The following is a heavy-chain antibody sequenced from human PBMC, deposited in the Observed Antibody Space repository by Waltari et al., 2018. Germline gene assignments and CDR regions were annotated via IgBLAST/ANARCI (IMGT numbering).Heavy chain of an antibody. V-gene: IGHV4-34*01. J-gene: IGHJ5*02. CDR1: GGSFSGYY. CDR3: ARGYVVPAAISWFDP. CDR2: INHTGST. Sequence: QVQLQQWGAGLLKPSETLSLTCAVYGGSFSGYYWSWIRQPPGKGLEWIGEINHTGSTNSNPSLKGRVTISVDTSKNQFSLKLSSVTAADTAVYYCARGYVVPAAISWFDPWGQGTLVTVSS. D-gene: IGHD2-2*02.